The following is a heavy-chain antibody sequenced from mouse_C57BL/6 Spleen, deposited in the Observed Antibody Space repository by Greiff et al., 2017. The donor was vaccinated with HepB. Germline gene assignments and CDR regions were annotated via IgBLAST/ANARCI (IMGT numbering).Heavy chain of an antibody. D-gene: IGHD2-14*01. J-gene: IGHJ4*01. V-gene: IGHV1-47*01. CDR2: FHPYKDDT. CDR3: ARAYDEYGGYYAMDY. Sequence: QVQLQQSGAELVKPGASVKMSCKASGYTFTTYPIEWMKQNHGKSLEWIGNFHPYKDDTKYNEKFKGKATLTVEKSSSTVYLELSRLTSDDSAVYDCARAYDEYGGYYAMDYWGQGTSVTVAS. CDR1: GYTFTTYP.